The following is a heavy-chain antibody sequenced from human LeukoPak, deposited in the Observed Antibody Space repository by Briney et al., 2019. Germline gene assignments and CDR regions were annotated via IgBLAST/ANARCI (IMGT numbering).Heavy chain of an antibody. J-gene: IGHJ4*02. CDR1: GGSISSYY. D-gene: IGHD5-18*01. CDR2: INYSGST. V-gene: IGHV4-59*01. CDR3: ATGGYSYGVYYFDY. Sequence: SETLSLTCTVSGGSISSYYWSWIRQPPGKGLEWIGYINYSGSTNYNPSLKGRVTISVDTSKNQFSLKLSSVTAADTAVYYCATGGYSYGVYYFDYWGQGTLVTVSS.